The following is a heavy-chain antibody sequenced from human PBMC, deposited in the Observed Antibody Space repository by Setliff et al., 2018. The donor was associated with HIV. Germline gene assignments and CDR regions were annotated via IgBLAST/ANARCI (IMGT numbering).Heavy chain of an antibody. CDR1: GGSISSHY. D-gene: IGHD3-22*01. J-gene: IGHJ4*02. V-gene: IGHV4-59*11. CDR3: ARAPTEEAYYYDSSGY. CDR2: IYYSGST. Sequence: SETLSLTCTVSGGSISSHYWSWIRQPPGKGLEWIGSIYYSGSTNYTPSLKSRVTISVDTSKNQFSLKLSSVTAADTAVYYCARAPTEEAYYYDSSGYWGQGTLVTVSS.